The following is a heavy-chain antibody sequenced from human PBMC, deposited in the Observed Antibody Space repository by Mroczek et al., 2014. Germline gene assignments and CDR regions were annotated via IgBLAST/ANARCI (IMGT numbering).Heavy chain of an antibody. D-gene: IGHD6-13*01. CDR1: GGSISSSSYY. CDR3: ASAVNPIAAAGTGAFDI. CDR2: IYYSGST. J-gene: IGHJ3*02. Sequence: QVQLQESGPGLVKPSETLSLTCTVSGGSISSSSYYWGWIRQPPGKGLEWIGSIYYSGSTYYNPSLKSRVTISVDTSKNQFSLKLSSVTAADTAVYYCASAVNPIAAAGTGAFDIWGQGTMVTVSS. V-gene: IGHV4-39*01.